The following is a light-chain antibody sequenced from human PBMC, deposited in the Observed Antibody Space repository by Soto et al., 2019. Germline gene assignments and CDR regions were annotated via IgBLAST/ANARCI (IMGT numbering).Light chain of an antibody. CDR2: GAS. J-gene: IGKJ5*01. Sequence: EIVMTQSPGTLSLSPGEIATLSCRAIQSVSSRLAWYQQKPGQARRLLISGASSRATGIPDRFSGSGSRTEFTITISRMEPEDFALYYCQNYVEGXPITFGQGTRLXI. CDR1: QSVSSR. V-gene: IGKV3-20*01. CDR3: QNYVEGXPIT.